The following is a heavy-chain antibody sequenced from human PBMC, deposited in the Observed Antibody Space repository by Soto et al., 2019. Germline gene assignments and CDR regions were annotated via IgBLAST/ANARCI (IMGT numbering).Heavy chain of an antibody. CDR3: ARVGRDGYIDY. CDR2: IYYSGST. D-gene: IGHD3-16*01. CDR1: DDSIISSDY. V-gene: IGHV4-59*01. Sequence: PSETLSLTCAVSDDSIISSDYWSWIRQPPGKGLEWIGYIYYSGSTNYNPSLKSRVAISVDTSKNQFSLKLSSVTAADTAVYYCARVGRDGYIDYWGQGTLVTVSS. J-gene: IGHJ4*02.